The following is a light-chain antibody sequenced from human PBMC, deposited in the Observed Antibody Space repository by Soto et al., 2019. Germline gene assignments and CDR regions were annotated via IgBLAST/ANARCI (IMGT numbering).Light chain of an antibody. CDR2: GAS. Sequence: EIVFTQSPGTLSLSPGERATLSCRASQSVSSSSLAWYQQKPGQAPRLLIFGASTRAAGFPDRFSGSGSGTDFTLTISRLEPEDFAVYYCQQYGSSPRTFGQGTKVDIK. CDR3: QQYGSSPRT. J-gene: IGKJ1*01. CDR1: QSVSSSS. V-gene: IGKV3-20*01.